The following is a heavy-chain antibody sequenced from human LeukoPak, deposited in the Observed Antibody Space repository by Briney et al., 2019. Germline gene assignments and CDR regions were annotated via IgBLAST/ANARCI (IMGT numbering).Heavy chain of an antibody. D-gene: IGHD2-15*01. J-gene: IGHJ6*03. V-gene: IGHV4-59*01. CDR2: IYCSGST. CDR1: GGSISSYY. CDR3: ARGTVAATLGYYYMDV. Sequence: SETLSLTCTVSGGSISSYYWSWIRQPPGKGLEWIGYIYCSGSTNYNPSLKGRVTISVDTSKNQFSLKLSSVTAADTAVYYCARGTVAATLGYYYMDVWGKGTTVTVSS.